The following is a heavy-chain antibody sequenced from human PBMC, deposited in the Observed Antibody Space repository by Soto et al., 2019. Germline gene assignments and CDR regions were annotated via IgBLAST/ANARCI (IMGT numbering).Heavy chain of an antibody. D-gene: IGHD2-21*02. J-gene: IGHJ6*03. CDR1: GDSINSRSYY. CDR3: ARQRTSVVTQAYFDV. Sequence: TSETLSLTCTVTGDSINSRSYYWGWIRQPPGKGLEWIGSIYYSGRTYNNPSHRSRVSMSIDTSKDQFSLKLKSVTAADTALYLCARQRTSVVTQAYFDVWGTGSPVTASS. CDR2: IYYSGRT. V-gene: IGHV4-39*01.